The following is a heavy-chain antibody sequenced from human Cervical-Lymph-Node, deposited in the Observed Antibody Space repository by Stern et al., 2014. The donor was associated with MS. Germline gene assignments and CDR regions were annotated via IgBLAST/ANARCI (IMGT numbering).Heavy chain of an antibody. Sequence: QVQLQESGPGLVKPSETLSLTCNVSGGSISGYYWTWIRQSPGRGLEWLWAGFFSGTTKYNRSLKSRVAISVDTFKNQFSLKLKSVTAADTAVYYCARDASSHYYDSGSSFDYWGQGTLVTVSS. D-gene: IGHD3-10*01. CDR2: GFFSGTT. CDR1: GGSISGYY. CDR3: ARDASSHYYDSGSSFDY. V-gene: IGHV4-59*13. J-gene: IGHJ4*02.